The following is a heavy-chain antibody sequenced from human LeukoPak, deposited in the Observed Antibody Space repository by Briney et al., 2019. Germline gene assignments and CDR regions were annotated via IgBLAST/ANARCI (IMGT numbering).Heavy chain of an antibody. J-gene: IGHJ6*02. D-gene: IGHD6-13*01. CDR1: GYTFTGYY. V-gene: IGHV1-2*02. CDR3: ARGPEYSSSWSKGYYYYYYGMDV. Sequence: ASVKVSCKASGYTFTGYYMHWVRQAPGQGLEWMGWINPNRGGTNYAQKFQGRVTMTRDTSISTAYMELSRLRSDDTAVYYCARGPEYSSSWSKGYYYYYYGMDVWGQGTTVTVSS. CDR2: INPNRGGT.